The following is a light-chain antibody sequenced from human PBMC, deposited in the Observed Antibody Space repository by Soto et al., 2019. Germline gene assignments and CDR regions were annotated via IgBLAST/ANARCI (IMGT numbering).Light chain of an antibody. V-gene: IGKV1-5*01. CDR3: QQYNSYSPDT. J-gene: IGKJ2*01. CDR1: QSISSW. Sequence: DIQMTQSPSTLSASVGDRVTITCRASQSISSWLAWYQQKPGKAPKLLIYDASSLESGVPSRFSGSGSGTEFHLTISSLQPDDFATYYCQQYNSYSPDTFGQGTKLEIK. CDR2: DAS.